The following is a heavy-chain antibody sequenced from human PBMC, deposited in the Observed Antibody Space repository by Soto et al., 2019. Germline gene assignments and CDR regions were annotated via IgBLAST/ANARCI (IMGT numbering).Heavy chain of an antibody. J-gene: IGHJ4*02. Sequence: QVQLVESGGGVVQPGGSLRLSCAASGFTFSSYGMHRVRQAPGKGLEWVAVISYDGSNKYYADSVKGRFTISRDNSKNTLYLQMNSLRAEDTAVYYCAKEPVGYSSGWPSDWGQGTLVTVSS. D-gene: IGHD6-19*01. V-gene: IGHV3-30*18. CDR3: AKEPVGYSSGWPSD. CDR2: ISYDGSNK. CDR1: GFTFSSYG.